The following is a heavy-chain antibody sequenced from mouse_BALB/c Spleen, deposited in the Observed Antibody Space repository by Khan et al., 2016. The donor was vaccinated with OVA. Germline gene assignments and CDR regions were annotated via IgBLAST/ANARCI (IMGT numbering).Heavy chain of an antibody. CDR3: TRHGYVAWFTY. V-gene: IGHV1-31*01. CDR2: IDPFSGAT. D-gene: IGHD2-2*01. CDR1: GYSFTSYY. Sequence: VQLKESGPELMKPGASVQISCKASGYSFTSYYMPWMIESHGTSLEWIGYIDPFSGATTYNQKFKGKATLTVAKSSNTAYLHLRHLTSEDSAVYYFTRHGYVAWFTYWGQGTLVTVSA. J-gene: IGHJ3*01.